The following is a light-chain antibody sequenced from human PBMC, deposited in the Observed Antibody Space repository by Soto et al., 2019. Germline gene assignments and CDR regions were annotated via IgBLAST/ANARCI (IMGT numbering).Light chain of an antibody. V-gene: IGKV3-20*01. CDR3: QEYGSSRT. J-gene: IGKJ1*01. Sequence: PGERATLSCRTSQSVSSSYLAWYQQKPGQAPRLLIYGASNRATGISDRFSGGGSGTDFTLTINRLEPEDFAVYYCQEYGSSRTFGQGTKVEI. CDR1: QSVSSSY. CDR2: GAS.